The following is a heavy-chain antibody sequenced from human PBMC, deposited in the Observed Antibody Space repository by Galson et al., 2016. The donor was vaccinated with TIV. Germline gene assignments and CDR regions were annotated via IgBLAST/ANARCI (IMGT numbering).Heavy chain of an antibody. J-gene: IGHJ6*02. Sequence: SVKVSCKASGYTFTSFGMTWVRQAPGQGLEWMGDIIPLFGSANYAQKFQGRVTITADRSTSTVYMELTSLTSEDSDLYYCAKDRNTAMDTYHFYYGMDVWGQGTTVTVSS. D-gene: IGHD5-18*01. CDR2: IIPLFGSA. V-gene: IGHV1-69*06. CDR3: AKDRNTAMDTYHFYYGMDV. CDR1: GYTFTSFG.